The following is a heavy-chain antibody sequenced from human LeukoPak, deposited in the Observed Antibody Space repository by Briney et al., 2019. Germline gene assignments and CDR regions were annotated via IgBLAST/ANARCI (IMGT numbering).Heavy chain of an antibody. Sequence: PGGSLRLSCAASGFTFSNYAMGWVRQAPGKRLEWVSGISGTSGTINYADPVKGRFTISRDNSKNTVYLQMNSLRAEDTAVYYCAKRLGDQRAFDYWGQGTLVTVSS. V-gene: IGHV3-23*01. CDR2: ISGTSGTI. J-gene: IGHJ4*02. CDR3: AKRLGDQRAFDY. CDR1: GFTFSNYA. D-gene: IGHD2-21*02.